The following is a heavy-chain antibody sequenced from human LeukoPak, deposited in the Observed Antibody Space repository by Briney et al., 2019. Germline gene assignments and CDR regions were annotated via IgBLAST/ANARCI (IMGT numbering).Heavy chain of an antibody. V-gene: IGHV4-4*07. Sequence: SETLSLTCTVSAGSISNYYWSWIRQPAGKGLEWIGLIYTSGSTNYNPSLKSRVTMSVDTSKNQFSLKLSSVTAADTAVYYCARRGPLLWWRNWFDPWGQGTLVTVSS. J-gene: IGHJ5*02. D-gene: IGHD2-21*01. CDR3: ARRGPLLWWRNWFDP. CDR1: AGSISNYY. CDR2: IYTSGST.